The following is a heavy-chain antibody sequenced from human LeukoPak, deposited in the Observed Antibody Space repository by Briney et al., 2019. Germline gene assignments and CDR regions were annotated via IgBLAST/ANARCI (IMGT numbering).Heavy chain of an antibody. J-gene: IGHJ4*02. D-gene: IGHD4-11*01. CDR1: GYSFTAYW. CDR3: ARRGDYRTFGY. V-gene: IGHV5-51*01. CDR2: IHPDGSDA. Sequence: GESLKISCKASGYSFTAYWIAWVRQMPGKGLEWMGIIHPDGSDARYSPSFQGQVTISVDKSISTTYLQWSSLKASDSAMYYCARRGDYRTFGYWAQGTLVTVSS.